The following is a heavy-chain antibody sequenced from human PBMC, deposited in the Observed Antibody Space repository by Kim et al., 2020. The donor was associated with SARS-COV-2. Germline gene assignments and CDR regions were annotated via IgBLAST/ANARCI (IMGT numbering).Heavy chain of an antibody. CDR2: ISYDGSNK. CDR1: GFTFSSYA. J-gene: IGHJ6*01. V-gene: IGHV3-30*04. D-gene: IGHD2-2*01. Sequence: GGSLRLSCAASGFTFSSYAMHWVRQAPGKGLEWVAVISYDGSNKYYADSVKGRFTISRDNSKNTLYLQMNSLRAEDTAVYYCARGFPDCSSTSCFVVYY. CDR3: ARGFPDCSSTSCFVVYY.